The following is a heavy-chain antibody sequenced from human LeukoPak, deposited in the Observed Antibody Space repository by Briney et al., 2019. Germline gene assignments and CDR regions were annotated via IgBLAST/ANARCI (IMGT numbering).Heavy chain of an antibody. V-gene: IGHV3-15*01. Sequence: GGSLRLSCAASGFTFSNAWMSWVRQAPGKGLEWVGRIKSKTDGGTTDYAAPVKGRFTISRDDSKNTLYLQMNSLKTEDTAVYYCTTGRRGFYMVRGAIAPYYFDYWGQGTLVTVSS. CDR1: GFTFSNAW. D-gene: IGHD3-10*01. J-gene: IGHJ4*02. CDR2: IKSKTDGGTT. CDR3: TTGRRGFYMVRGAIAPYYFDY.